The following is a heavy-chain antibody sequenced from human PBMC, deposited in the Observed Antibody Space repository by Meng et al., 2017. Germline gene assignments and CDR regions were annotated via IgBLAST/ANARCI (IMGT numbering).Heavy chain of an antibody. CDR3: ARGGSRYYGDYNWYFDL. D-gene: IGHD4-17*01. CDR2: ISAYNGNT. CDR1: GYTFTSYG. Sequence: QVRLVASGTEVKKPGASVKASGTASGYTFTSYGISWVRQAPGQGLEWMGWISAYNGNTNYAQKLQGRVTMTTDTSTSTAYMELRSLRSDDTAVYYCARGGSRYYGDYNWYFDLWGRGTLVTVSS. V-gene: IGHV1-18*01. J-gene: IGHJ2*01.